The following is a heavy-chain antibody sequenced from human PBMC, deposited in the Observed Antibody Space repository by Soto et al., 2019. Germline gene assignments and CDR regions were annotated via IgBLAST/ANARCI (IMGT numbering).Heavy chain of an antibody. J-gene: IGHJ6*02. CDR1: GYTLTSED. CDR3: ARGQGFWSGYHYSHGLDV. Sequence: GASVKGSCKASGYTLTSEDGHWVRQANGQGLEWMGIINPLDGSTSYAQKFQGRVTMTRDTPTGTVYMELSSLRSEDTAVYYCARGQGFWSGYHYSHGLDVWGPGTTVTVSS. V-gene: IGHV1-46*01. D-gene: IGHD3-3*01. CDR2: INPLDGST.